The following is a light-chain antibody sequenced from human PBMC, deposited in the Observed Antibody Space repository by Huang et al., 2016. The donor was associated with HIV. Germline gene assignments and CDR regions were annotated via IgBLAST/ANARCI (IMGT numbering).Light chain of an antibody. Sequence: DIQMTQSPSTLSASVVDRVTITCRASQTIFNYLAWYQQKPGKAPKVLIYKASSLERDGPSRCSGSGSGTDFTLTISSLQPDDSAIYYCQQYISYFPKTFGQGTKVEIK. CDR1: QTIFNY. J-gene: IGKJ1*01. CDR3: QQYISYFPKT. CDR2: KAS. V-gene: IGKV1-5*03.